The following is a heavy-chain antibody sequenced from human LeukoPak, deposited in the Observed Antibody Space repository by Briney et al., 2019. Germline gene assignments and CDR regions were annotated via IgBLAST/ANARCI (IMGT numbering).Heavy chain of an antibody. J-gene: IGHJ4*02. CDR1: GDSISSTIYS. CDR2: ISYSGTT. Sequence: SETLSLTCTVSGDSISSTIYSWGWIRQPPGKGLEWIGNISYSGTTYTNPSLRSRVTISVDTSKNHFSLNLSSATAADTAVYYCARQRGSTLADYWGQGILVTVPS. D-gene: IGHD1-7*01. CDR3: ARQRGSTLADY. V-gene: IGHV4-39*01.